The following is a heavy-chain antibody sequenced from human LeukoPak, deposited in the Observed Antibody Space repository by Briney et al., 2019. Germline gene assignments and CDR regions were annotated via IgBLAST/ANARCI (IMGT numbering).Heavy chain of an antibody. Sequence: GGSLRLSCAASGFIFSNYWMNWVRQAPGKGLEWVGSIRGDGNEESYVDSVKGRFTISRDNAKNSLYLQVYSLRAEDTAVYYCARTVSGSYSFDYWGQGTLVTVPS. V-gene: IGHV3-7*03. J-gene: IGHJ4*02. D-gene: IGHD1-26*01. CDR2: IRGDGNEE. CDR1: GFIFSNYW. CDR3: ARTVSGSYSFDY.